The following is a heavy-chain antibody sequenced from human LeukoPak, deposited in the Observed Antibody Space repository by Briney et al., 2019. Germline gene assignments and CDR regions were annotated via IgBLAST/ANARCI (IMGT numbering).Heavy chain of an antibody. J-gene: IGHJ4*02. D-gene: IGHD2-8*02. CDR3: AGSGY. CDR1: GFTFTNSW. Sequence: PGGSLRLSCATSGFTFTNSWMSWVRQAPGKGLEWVASIKKDGSDKYFVDSVKGRFTISRANAKKSLFLQMNNLRAEDTAVYYCAGSGYWGQGTLVTVSS. V-gene: IGHV3-7*05. CDR2: IKKDGSDK.